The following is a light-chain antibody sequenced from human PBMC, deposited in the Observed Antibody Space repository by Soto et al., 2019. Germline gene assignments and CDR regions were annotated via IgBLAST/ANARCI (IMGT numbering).Light chain of an antibody. V-gene: IGLV2-14*01. CDR3: SSYTSASALAI. CDR1: SSDIGGHKY. J-gene: IGLJ2*01. CDR2: EVS. Sequence: QSALTQPASVSGSPGQSITISCTGTSSDIGGHKYVSWYQQHPDKAPKVLIFEVSNRPSGISNRFSGSKSGNTASLTISGLQAEDEADYYCSSYTSASALAIFGGGTKLTVL.